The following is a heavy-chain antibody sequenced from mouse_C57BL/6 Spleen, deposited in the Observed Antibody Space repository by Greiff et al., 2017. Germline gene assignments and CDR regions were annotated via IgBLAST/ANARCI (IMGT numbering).Heavy chain of an antibody. CDR1: GFTFSDAW. CDR2: IRNKANNHAT. V-gene: IGHV6-6*01. D-gene: IGHD2-5*01. Sequence: EVQGVESGGGLVQPGGSMKLSCAASGFTFSDAWMDWVRQSPEKGLEWVAEIRNKANNHATNYAESVKGRFTISRDDSKSSVYLQMNSLRAEDTGIYYCTRSNYLYYFDYWGQGTTLTVSS. J-gene: IGHJ2*01. CDR3: TRSNYLYYFDY.